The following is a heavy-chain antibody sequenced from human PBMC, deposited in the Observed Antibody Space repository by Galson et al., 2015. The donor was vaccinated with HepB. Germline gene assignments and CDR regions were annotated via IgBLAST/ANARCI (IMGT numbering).Heavy chain of an antibody. CDR1: GYSLTTYW. D-gene: IGHD4-17*01. J-gene: IGHJ4*02. CDR3: ARPNEYGDYAGY. Sequence: QSGAEVKKPGESLRISCKGSGYSLTTYWIGWVRQMPGKGLEWMGIIYPGDSDTRYSPSFQGQVTISADTSISTAYPQWSSLKTSDTATYYCARPNEYGDYAGYWGQGTLVTVSS. CDR2: IYPGDSDT. V-gene: IGHV5-51*01.